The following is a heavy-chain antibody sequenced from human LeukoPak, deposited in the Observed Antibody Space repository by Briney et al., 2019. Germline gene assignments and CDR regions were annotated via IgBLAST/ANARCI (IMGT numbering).Heavy chain of an antibody. CDR2: IYYSGST. CDR1: GGSISSYY. CDR3: ARERLGYYDRSGLDY. J-gene: IGHJ4*02. Sequence: TSETLSLTCTLSGGSISSYYWNWIRQPPGKGLKWIGYIYYSGSTNYNPSLKSRVTTSVDTSKNQFSLKLSSVTAADTAVYYCARERLGYYDRSGLDYWGQGTLSPSPQ. V-gene: IGHV4-59*01. D-gene: IGHD3-22*01.